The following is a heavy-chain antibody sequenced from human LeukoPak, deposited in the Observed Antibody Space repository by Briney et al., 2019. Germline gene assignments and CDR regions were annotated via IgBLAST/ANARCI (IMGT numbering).Heavy chain of an antibody. CDR3: ARKLWFGESHFDY. J-gene: IGHJ4*02. CDR2: MNPNSGNT. CDR1: GGTFSSYA. D-gene: IGHD3-10*01. V-gene: IGHV1-8*02. Sequence: ASVKVSCKASGGTFSSYAINWVRQATGQGLEWMGWMNPNSGNTGYAQKFQGRVTMTRNTSISTAYMELSSLRSEDTAVYYCARKLWFGESHFDYWGQGTLVTVSS.